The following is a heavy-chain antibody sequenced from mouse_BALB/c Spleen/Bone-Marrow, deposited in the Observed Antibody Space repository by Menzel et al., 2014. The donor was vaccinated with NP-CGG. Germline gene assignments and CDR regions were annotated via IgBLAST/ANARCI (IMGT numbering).Heavy chain of an antibody. CDR1: GYAFTDKW. V-gene: IGHV1-69*01. Sequence: QVHVKQSGAEFVMPGASVKMSCKASGYAFTDKWMHWVKQRPGQGLEWIGAIDTSDSYINYNQKFKGKASLTVDASSSTAYMHLISLTSDDSAVYYCARGGHDFSLDYWGQGTSVIVSS. CDR3: ARGGHDFSLDY. CDR2: IDTSDSYI. D-gene: IGHD2-4*01. J-gene: IGHJ4*01.